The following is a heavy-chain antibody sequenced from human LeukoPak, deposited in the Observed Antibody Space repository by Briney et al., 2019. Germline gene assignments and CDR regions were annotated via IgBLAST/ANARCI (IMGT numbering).Heavy chain of an antibody. CDR1: GYTFTGYY. D-gene: IGHD5-18*01. CDR2: INPNSGDT. Sequence: ASVKVSCKASGYTFTGYYMHWVRQAPGQGLEWMGWINPNSGDTNYAQKFQGRVTMTRDTSISTAYMELSRLRSDDTAVYYCARDARGYSYGYFDYWGQGTLVTVSS. V-gene: IGHV1-2*02. CDR3: ARDARGYSYGYFDY. J-gene: IGHJ4*02.